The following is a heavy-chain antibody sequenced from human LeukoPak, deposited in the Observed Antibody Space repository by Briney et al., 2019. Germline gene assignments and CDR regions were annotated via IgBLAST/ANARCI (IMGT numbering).Heavy chain of an antibody. Sequence: PGGSLRLSCAASGFTFSSYGMHWVRQAPGKGLEWVAIIWYGGSNKYYADSVKGRFTISRDNSKNTLYLQMNSLRAEDTAVYYCARANGIAAAGKFDYWGQGTLVTVSS. D-gene: IGHD6-13*01. V-gene: IGHV3-33*01. CDR3: ARANGIAAAGKFDY. J-gene: IGHJ4*02. CDR2: IWYGGSNK. CDR1: GFTFSSYG.